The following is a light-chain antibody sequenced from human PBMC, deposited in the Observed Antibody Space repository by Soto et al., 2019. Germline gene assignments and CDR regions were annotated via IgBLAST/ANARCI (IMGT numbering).Light chain of an antibody. V-gene: IGLV1-40*01. Sequence: QSVLTQPPSVSGAPGQRVTISCTGSSSNIGAGYDVHWYQQLPGTAPKLLIHGNSNRPSGVPDRFSGSKSGTSASLAITGLKAEDEADYYGQSYDSSLSAVFGGGTKLTVL. J-gene: IGLJ3*02. CDR1: SSNIGAGYD. CDR3: QSYDSSLSAV. CDR2: GNS.